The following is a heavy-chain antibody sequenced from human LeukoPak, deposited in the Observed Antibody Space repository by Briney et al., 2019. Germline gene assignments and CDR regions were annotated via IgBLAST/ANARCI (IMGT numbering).Heavy chain of an antibody. CDR1: GGSISSFY. J-gene: IGHJ3*02. Sequence: SETLSLTCTVSGGSISSFYWSWIRQPPGKGLEWIGYIYHSGSTYYNPSLKSRVTISVDRSKNQFSLKLSSVTAADTAVYYCARFAHSSGYFETPNTRAFDIWGQGTMVTVSS. CDR2: IYHSGST. V-gene: IGHV4-59*12. D-gene: IGHD3-22*01. CDR3: ARFAHSSGYFETPNTRAFDI.